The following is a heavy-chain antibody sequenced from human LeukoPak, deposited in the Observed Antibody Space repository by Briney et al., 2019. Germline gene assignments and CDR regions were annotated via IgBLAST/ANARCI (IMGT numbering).Heavy chain of an antibody. V-gene: IGHV3-21*01. Sequence: PGGSLRLSCAASGFTFSHYTMNWVRQAPGKGLEWVSSFSTSSRFIHYADSVKGRFTISRDNANNSLYLQMSSLRAEDTPLYYGARDDNWNDKPFDHWGQGALVTVSS. CDR2: FSTSSRFI. CDR1: GFTFSHYT. CDR3: ARDDNWNDKPFDH. D-gene: IGHD1-20*01. J-gene: IGHJ4*02.